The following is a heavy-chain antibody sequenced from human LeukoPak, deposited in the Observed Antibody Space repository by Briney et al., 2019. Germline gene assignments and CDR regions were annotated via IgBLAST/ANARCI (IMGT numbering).Heavy chain of an antibody. CDR3: ARDRCSSTSCSFDP. D-gene: IGHD2-2*01. CDR1: GYTFTSYG. CDR2: ISAYNGNT. Sequence: ASVTVSCTASGYTFTSYGISWVRQPPGQGLEWMGWISAYNGNTNYEQKLQERVTMTTDTSTSTAYMELRSLRSDDTAVYYCARDRCSSTSCSFDPWGQGPLVTVSS. J-gene: IGHJ5*02. V-gene: IGHV1-18*01.